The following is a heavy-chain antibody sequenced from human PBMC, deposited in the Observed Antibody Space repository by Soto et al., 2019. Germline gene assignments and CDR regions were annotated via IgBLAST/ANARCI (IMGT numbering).Heavy chain of an antibody. J-gene: IGHJ5*02. CDR3: AKNQGVELVPLATVDWFDP. V-gene: IGHV3-23*01. Sequence: GGSLRLSCAASGFIFENFGMSWVRQAPGKGLEWISSISGSGLKKYYADSVKGRCTISRDNSKSTVYLELNNLSAEDTAVYHCAKNQGVELVPLATVDWFDPWGQGSVVTVSS. D-gene: IGHD1-26*01. CDR1: GFIFENFG. CDR2: ISGSGLKK.